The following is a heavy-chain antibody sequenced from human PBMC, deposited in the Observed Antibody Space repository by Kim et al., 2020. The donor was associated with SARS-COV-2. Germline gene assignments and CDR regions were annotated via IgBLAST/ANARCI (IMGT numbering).Heavy chain of an antibody. CDR1: GDSVSSNSAA. Sequence: SQTLSLTCAISGDSVSSNSAAWNWIRQSPSRGLEWLGRTYYRSKWYNDYAVSVKSRITINPDTSKNQFSLQLNSVTPEDTAVYYCARELVYCSSTSCYAAVDYWGQGTLVTVSS. CDR3: ARELVYCSSTSCYAAVDY. D-gene: IGHD2-2*01. CDR2: TYYRSKWYN. V-gene: IGHV6-1*01. J-gene: IGHJ4*02.